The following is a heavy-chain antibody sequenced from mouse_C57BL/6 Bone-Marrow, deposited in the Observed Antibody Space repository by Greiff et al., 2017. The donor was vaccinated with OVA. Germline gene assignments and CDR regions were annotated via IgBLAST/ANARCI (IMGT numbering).Heavy chain of an antibody. CDR1: GYTFTDYN. V-gene: IGHV1-22*01. Sequence: VQLKESGPELVKPGASVKMSCKASGYTFTDYNMHWVKQSHGKSLEWIGYINPNNGGTSYNQKFKGKATLTVNKSSSTAYMELRSLTSEDSAVYYCARRGDSSGYAWFAYWGQGTLVTVSA. CDR2: INPNNGGT. D-gene: IGHD3-2*02. J-gene: IGHJ3*01. CDR3: ARRGDSSGYAWFAY.